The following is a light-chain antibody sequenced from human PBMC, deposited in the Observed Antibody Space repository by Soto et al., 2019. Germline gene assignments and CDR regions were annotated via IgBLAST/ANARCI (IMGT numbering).Light chain of an antibody. J-gene: IGLJ2*01. V-gene: IGLV2-23*01. CDR1: SSDVGSYNL. CDR3: CSFAGSSTVVV. CDR2: EGS. Sequence: QSALTQPASVSGSPGQSITISCTGTSSDVGSYNLVSWYQHHPGKAPKLMIYEGSKRPSGVSNRFSGSKSGNTASLTISGLQTEDEADYYCCSFAGSSTVVVLGGGTKLTVL.